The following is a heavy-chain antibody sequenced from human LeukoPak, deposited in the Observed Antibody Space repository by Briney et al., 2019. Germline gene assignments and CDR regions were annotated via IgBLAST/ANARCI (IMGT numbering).Heavy chain of an antibody. V-gene: IGHV3-53*01. CDR3: AKGRGSPYYFEY. J-gene: IGHJ4*02. D-gene: IGHD1-26*01. CDR1: GFTVSSNY. Sequence: GGSLRLSCAASGFTVSSNYMSWVRQAPGKGLEWVSNIYSGGSTYYADSVKGRFTISRDNSKNTVFLQMNSLRAEDTAVYYCAKGRGSPYYFEYWGQGTLVTVSS. CDR2: IYSGGST.